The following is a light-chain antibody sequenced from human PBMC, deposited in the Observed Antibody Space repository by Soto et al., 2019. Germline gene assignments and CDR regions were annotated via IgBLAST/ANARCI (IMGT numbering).Light chain of an antibody. CDR1: QSVSSN. J-gene: IGKJ5*01. Sequence: EIVITQSPATLSFSAVERATLSCRASQSVSSNLAWYQQKPGQAPRLLIYGASTRATGIPARFSGSGSGTEFTLTISSLQSEDFAVYYCQQYNNWPPITFGQGTRLEIK. V-gene: IGKV3-15*01. CDR2: GAS. CDR3: QQYNNWPPIT.